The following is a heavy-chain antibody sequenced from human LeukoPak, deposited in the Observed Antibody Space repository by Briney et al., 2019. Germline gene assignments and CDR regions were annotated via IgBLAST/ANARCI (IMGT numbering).Heavy chain of an antibody. J-gene: IGHJ4*02. CDR1: GFTFSDYD. D-gene: IGHD1-1*01. V-gene: IGHV3-13*01. CDR2: IGTAGDT. CDR3: ARVAKERVGGVYYFDY. Sequence: GSLRLSCAASGFTFSDYDMHWVRQATGEGLEWVSAIGTAGDTYYTGSVKGRFTISRENAKNSLYLQMNSLRAGDTAVYYCARVAKERVGGVYYFDYWGQGTLVTVSS.